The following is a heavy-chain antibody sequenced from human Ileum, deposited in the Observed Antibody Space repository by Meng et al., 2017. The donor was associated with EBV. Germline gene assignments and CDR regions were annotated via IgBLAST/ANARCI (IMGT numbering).Heavy chain of an antibody. CDR3: TRGINNDF. CDR2: ISGSSTYL. D-gene: IGHD2-21*01. J-gene: IGHJ4*02. Sequence: VPLVESGGGLVKPGGSLRLSCTASGFTFSAYTMNWVRQARGKGLEWVSSISGSSTYLYYAESLKGRFTISRDNAKNSLYLQMTSLRAEDTAVYYCTRGINNDFWGQGTLVTVSS. CDR1: GFTFSAYT. V-gene: IGHV3-21*01.